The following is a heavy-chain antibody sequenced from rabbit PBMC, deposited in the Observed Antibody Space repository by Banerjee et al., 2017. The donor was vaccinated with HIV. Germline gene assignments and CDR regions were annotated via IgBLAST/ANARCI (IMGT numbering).Heavy chain of an antibody. CDR1: GFDLSNYYY. Sequence: QSLEESGGDLVKPGASLTLTCTASGFDLSNYYYMCWVRQAPGKGLEWIACIYSGSSGNTYYASWAKGRFTISKTSSTTVTLQMTSLTAADTATYFCARIADGGSSGGYIRDAFDPWGPGTLVTVS. CDR3: ARIADGGSSGGYIRDAFDP. D-gene: IGHD1-1*01. V-gene: IGHV1S40*01. CDR2: IYSGSSGNT. J-gene: IGHJ2*01.